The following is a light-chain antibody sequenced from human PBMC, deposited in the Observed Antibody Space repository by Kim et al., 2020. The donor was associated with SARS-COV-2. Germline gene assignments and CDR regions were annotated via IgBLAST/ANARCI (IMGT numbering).Light chain of an antibody. Sequence: ASIGDRVIITCRASQIIGTNLNWYQQKPGKAPNLLIYGASTLQSGVPPRFSGRGAGTDFTLTVSTLEPEDFGTYYCQQSDSTPRTFGQGTKVDIK. V-gene: IGKV1-39*01. CDR1: QIIGTN. J-gene: IGKJ1*01. CDR2: GAS. CDR3: QQSDSTPRT.